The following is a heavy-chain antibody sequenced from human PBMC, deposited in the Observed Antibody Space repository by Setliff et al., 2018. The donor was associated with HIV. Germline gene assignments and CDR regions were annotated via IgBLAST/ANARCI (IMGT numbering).Heavy chain of an antibody. J-gene: IGHJ4*02. CDR2: ISSSGTYI. V-gene: IGHV3-21*04. D-gene: IGHD3-3*01. Sequence: GGSLRLSCAASGFNFSTHTMNWIRQAPGKGLEWVSSISSSGTYIYYADSMKGRFTISRDNAEKSLYLQMNSLRAEDMALYYCARGRITIFGGTYYFDYWGQGTLVTVSS. CDR1: GFNFSTHT. CDR3: ARGRITIFGGTYYFDY.